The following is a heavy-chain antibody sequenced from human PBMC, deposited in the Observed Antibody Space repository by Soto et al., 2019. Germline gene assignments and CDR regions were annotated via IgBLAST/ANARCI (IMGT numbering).Heavy chain of an antibody. J-gene: IGHJ5*02. CDR3: ARGQRFSDWFDP. Sequence: QVQLQESSPGLVKPSETLSLSCTVSGGAISGYYWTWIRQPAGKGLEWIGRIYSSGSTKYNPSLQSRVTVSLDTSKNQFSLRLTSVTAADTAVYYCARGQRFSDWFDPWGQGTLVTVSS. D-gene: IGHD3-3*01. V-gene: IGHV4-4*07. CDR1: GGAISGYY. CDR2: IYSSGST.